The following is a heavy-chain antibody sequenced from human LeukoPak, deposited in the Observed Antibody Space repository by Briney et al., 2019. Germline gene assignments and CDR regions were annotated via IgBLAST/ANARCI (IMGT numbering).Heavy chain of an antibody. D-gene: IGHD3-22*01. CDR3: AREVSEGFDF. Sequence: GGSLRLSCAASGFTFSNYWMHWIRQVPGKGLEWVSSFGTRSTSIYHAGSVKGRFAISRDNAKNSLYLQMNSLRAEDTALYYCAREVSEGFDFWGQGTLVTVSS. J-gene: IGHJ4*02. CDR2: FGTRSTSI. CDR1: GFTFSNYW. V-gene: IGHV3-21*01.